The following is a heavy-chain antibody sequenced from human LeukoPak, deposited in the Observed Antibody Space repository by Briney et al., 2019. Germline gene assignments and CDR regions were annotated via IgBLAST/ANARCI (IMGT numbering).Heavy chain of an antibody. V-gene: IGHV3-48*03. CDR3: ARDGGEWELDY. D-gene: IGHD1-26*01. CDR1: GFTFSSYE. J-gene: IGHJ4*02. Sequence: GGSLRLSCAASGFTFSSYEMNWVRQAPGKGLEWLSYISSSGSTIYYADPVKGRFTISRDNAKNSLYLQMNSLRAEDTAVYYCARDGGEWELDYWGQGTLVTVST. CDR2: ISSSGSTI.